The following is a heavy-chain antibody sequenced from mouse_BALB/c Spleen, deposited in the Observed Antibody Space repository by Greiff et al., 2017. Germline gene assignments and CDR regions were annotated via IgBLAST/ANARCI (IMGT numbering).Heavy chain of an antibody. D-gene: IGHD1-1*01. CDR2: ISSGASYT. V-gene: IGHV5-6*01. Sequence: EVKLVQSGGELVKPGGFLKLSCAASGFTFSSYGMAWVRQTPDKRLEWVATISSGASYTYYPDSVKRRLTIARDNAKNTLYLQMSSLKSEDTAMYYCASQDYHSSRLYYYAMDYWGQGTSVTVSS. CDR1: GFTFSSYG. J-gene: IGHJ4*01. CDR3: ASQDYHSSRLYYYAMDY.